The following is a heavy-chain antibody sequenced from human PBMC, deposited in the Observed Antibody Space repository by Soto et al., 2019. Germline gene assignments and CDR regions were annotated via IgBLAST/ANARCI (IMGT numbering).Heavy chain of an antibody. CDR3: ARDLAVGLVDY. CDR1: GYTFTSYG. D-gene: IGHD6-19*01. Sequence: QVQLVQSGAEVKKPGASVKVSCKASGYTFTSYGISWVRQAPGQGLEWMGWISAYNGNAKYTQKLQGRVTMTTDTSTSTGYMELRSLRSDDTAVYYCARDLAVGLVDYWGQGTLVTVSS. V-gene: IGHV1-18*01. J-gene: IGHJ4*02. CDR2: ISAYNGNA.